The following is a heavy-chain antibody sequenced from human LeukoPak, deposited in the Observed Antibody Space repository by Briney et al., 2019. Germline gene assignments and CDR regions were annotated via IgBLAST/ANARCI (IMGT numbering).Heavy chain of an antibody. D-gene: IGHD2-15*01. J-gene: IGHJ4*02. CDR3: AKDRLGRGYYFDY. V-gene: IGHV3-53*01. Sequence: GSLRLSCEASEFAVTSSHMIWVRRAPGKGPEWVSVLYSGGSTYYADSVKGRFTISRDNSKNTLYLQMNSLRAEDTAVYYCAKDRLGRGYYFDYWGQETLVTVSS. CDR2: LYSGGST. CDR1: EFAVTSSH.